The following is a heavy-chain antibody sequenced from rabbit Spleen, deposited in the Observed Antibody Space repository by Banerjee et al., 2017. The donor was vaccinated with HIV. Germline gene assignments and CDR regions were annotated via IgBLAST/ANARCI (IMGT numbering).Heavy chain of an antibody. V-gene: IGHV1S47*01. CDR3: ARGSAAMTMMITGFYFGL. CDR2: IDPVFGIT. D-gene: IGHD2-1*01. J-gene: IGHJ4*01. CDR1: GFDFSSYG. Sequence: QEQLVESGGGLVQPGGSLKLSCKASGFDFSSYGVSWVRQGPGKGLEWIGYIDPVFGITNYATWVNGRFTISSHNAQNTLYLQLTSLTGADTATYFCARGSAAMTMMITGFYFGLWGQGTLVTVS.